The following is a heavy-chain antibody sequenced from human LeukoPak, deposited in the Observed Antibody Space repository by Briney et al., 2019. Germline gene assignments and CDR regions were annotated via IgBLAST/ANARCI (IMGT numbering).Heavy chain of an antibody. D-gene: IGHD5-12*01. CDR3: ARGSDIVATIGGYGMDV. Sequence: GGSLRLSCAASGFTFNSYAMHWVRQAPGKGLEWVAVISYDGSNKYYADSVKGRFTISRENAKNSLYLQMNSLRAGDTAVYYCARGSDIVATIGGYGMDVWGQGTTVTVSS. CDR1: GFTFNSYA. J-gene: IGHJ6*02. CDR2: ISYDGSNK. V-gene: IGHV3-30*14.